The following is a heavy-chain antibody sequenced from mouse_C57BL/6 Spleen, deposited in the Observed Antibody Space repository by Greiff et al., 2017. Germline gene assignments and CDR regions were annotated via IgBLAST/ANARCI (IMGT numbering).Heavy chain of an antibody. J-gene: IGHJ2*01. D-gene: IGHD2-14*01. CDR1: GYSITSGYY. CDR2: ISYDGSN. V-gene: IGHV3-6*01. CDR3: ARVGYQDYFDY. Sequence: VQLQQSGPGLVKPSQSLSLTCSVTGYSITSGYYWNWIRQFPGNKLEWMGYISYDGSNNYNPSLKNRISITRDTSKNQFFLKLNSVTTEDTATYYCARVGYQDYFDYWGQGTTLTVSS.